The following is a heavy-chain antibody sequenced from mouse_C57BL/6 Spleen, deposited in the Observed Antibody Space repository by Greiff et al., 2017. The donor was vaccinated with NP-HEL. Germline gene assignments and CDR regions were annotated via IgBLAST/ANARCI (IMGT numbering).Heavy chain of an antibody. Sequence: QVQLQQPGAELVKPGASVKVSCKASGYTFTSYWMHWVKQRPGQGLEWIGRIHPSDSDPNYNQKFKGKATLTVDKSSSTAYMQLSSLTSEDSAVYYCAIYPELRKGFAYWGQGTLVTVSA. D-gene: IGHD2-4*01. V-gene: IGHV1-74*01. CDR2: IHPSDSDP. J-gene: IGHJ3*01. CDR3: AIYPELRKGFAY. CDR1: GYTFTSYW.